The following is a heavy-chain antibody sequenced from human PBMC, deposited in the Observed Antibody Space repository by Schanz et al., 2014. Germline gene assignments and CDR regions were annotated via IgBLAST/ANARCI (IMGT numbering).Heavy chain of an antibody. V-gene: IGHV4-59*04. CDR3: ARVGYCTGGSCQFYWYFDV. CDR2: IDYRGSA. D-gene: IGHD2-15*01. J-gene: IGHJ2*01. Sequence: QVHLQESGPGLVKPSETLSLTCTVSGGSISNNYWGWIRQPPGKGLEWIGNIDYRGSAYNPPSLKSRVAISIDPSKNHFPLKVNSVTAADTAVYYCARVGYCTGGSCQFYWYFDVWGRGTLXTVSS. CDR1: GGSISNNY.